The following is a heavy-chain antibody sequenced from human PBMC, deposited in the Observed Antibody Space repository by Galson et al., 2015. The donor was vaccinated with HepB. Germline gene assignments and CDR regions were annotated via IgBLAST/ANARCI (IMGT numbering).Heavy chain of an antibody. V-gene: IGHV1-18*01. CDR3: ARARYDTSAPDH. CDR1: GYTFTQYG. D-gene: IGHD1-14*01. J-gene: IGHJ5*02. Sequence: SVKVSCKASGYTFTQYGISWVRQAPGHGLEWMGLISAYNVNTNYAQNLQGRVTMTIDTSTTTVYMELSSLRSDDTAVYYCARARYDTSAPDHWGQGTLVTVSS. CDR2: ISAYNVNT.